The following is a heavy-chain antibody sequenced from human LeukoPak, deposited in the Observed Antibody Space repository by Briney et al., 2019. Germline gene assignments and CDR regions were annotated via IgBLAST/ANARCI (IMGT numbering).Heavy chain of an antibody. D-gene: IGHD4-17*01. CDR1: GFTFSSYA. Sequence: GGSLRLSCAASGFTFSSYAMHWVRQAPGKGLEWVSTISGSGTSTYYADSVKGRFTISRDNSKNTLYLQMNSLRAEDTAVYYCAKRAYDYGDFDYWGQGTLVTVSS. CDR3: AKRAYDYGDFDY. J-gene: IGHJ4*02. V-gene: IGHV3-23*01. CDR2: ISGSGTST.